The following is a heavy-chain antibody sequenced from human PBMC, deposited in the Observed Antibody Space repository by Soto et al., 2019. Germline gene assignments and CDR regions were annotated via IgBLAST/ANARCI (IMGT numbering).Heavy chain of an antibody. CDR3: AKVTTVTTIRLYYYYGMDV. V-gene: IGHV3-30*18. CDR2: ISYDGSNK. Sequence: HPGGSLRLSCAASGFTFSSYGMHWVRQAPGKGLEWVAVISYDGSNKYYADSVKGRFTISRDNSKNTLYLQMNSLRAEDTAVYYCAKVTTVTTIRLYYYYGMDVWGQGTTVTVSS. J-gene: IGHJ6*02. D-gene: IGHD4-17*01. CDR1: GFTFSSYG.